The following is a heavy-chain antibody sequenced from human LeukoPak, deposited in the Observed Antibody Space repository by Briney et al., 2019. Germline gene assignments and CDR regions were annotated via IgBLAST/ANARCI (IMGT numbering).Heavy chain of an antibody. J-gene: IGHJ6*02. Sequence: GGSLRLSCAASGFTVSSNYMSWVRQAPGKGLEWVSVIYSGGSTYYADSVKGRFTISRDNSKNTLYLQMNSLRAEDTAVYYCARVRPSYDFYGMDVWGQGTTVTVSS. D-gene: IGHD3-3*01. CDR1: GFTVSSNY. CDR2: IYSGGST. CDR3: ARVRPSYDFYGMDV. V-gene: IGHV3-66*01.